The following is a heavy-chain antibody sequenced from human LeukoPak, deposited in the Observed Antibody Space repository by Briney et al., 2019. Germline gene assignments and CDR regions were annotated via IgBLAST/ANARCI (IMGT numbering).Heavy chain of an antibody. J-gene: IGHJ5*02. V-gene: IGHV4-34*01. D-gene: IGHD2-15*01. Sequence: SETLSLTCAVYGGSFSGYYWSWIRQPPGKGLEWIGEINHSGSTNYNPSLKSRVTISVDTSKNQFSLKLSSVTAADTAVYYCARSPDRYCSGGSCLRFDPWGQGTLVTVSS. CDR3: ARSPDRYCSGGSCLRFDP. CDR2: INHSGST. CDR1: GGSFSGYY.